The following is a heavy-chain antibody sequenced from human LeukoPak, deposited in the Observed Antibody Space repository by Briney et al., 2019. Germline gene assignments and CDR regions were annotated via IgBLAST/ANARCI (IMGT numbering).Heavy chain of an antibody. CDR2: IIPIFGTA. D-gene: IGHD6-13*01. J-gene: IGHJ3*02. V-gene: IGHV1-69*13. CDR3: ARESSSWYLDAFDI. CDR1: GGTFSSYA. Sequence: GASVKVSCMASGGTFSSYAISWVRQAPGQGLEWMGGIIPIFGTANYAQKFQGRVTITADESTSTAYMELSSLRSEDTAVYYCARESSSWYLDAFDIWGQGTMVTVSS.